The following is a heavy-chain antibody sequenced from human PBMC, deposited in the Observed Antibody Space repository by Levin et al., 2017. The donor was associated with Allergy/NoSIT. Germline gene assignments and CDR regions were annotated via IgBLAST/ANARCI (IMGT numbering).Heavy chain of an antibody. V-gene: IGHV3-72*01. CDR3: ARGPAIPGNFQELDY. CDR2: TRNKANSYTT. D-gene: IGHD4-23*01. Sequence: GGSLRLSCAASGFTLSDHYMDWVRQAPGKGLEWVGRTRNKANSYTTEYAASVKGSFTISRDESKNSLYLQMNSLKTEDTAVYYCARGPAIPGNFQELDYWGQGTLVTVSS. CDR1: GFTLSDHY. J-gene: IGHJ4*02.